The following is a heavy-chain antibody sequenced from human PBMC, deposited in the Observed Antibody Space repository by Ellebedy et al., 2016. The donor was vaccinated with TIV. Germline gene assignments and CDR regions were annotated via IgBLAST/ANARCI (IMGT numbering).Heavy chain of an antibody. J-gene: IGHJ5*02. CDR1: GGSVSSGGYY. CDR3: ARSLGPRQWLVRFDP. V-gene: IGHV4-61*08. CDR2: VYYSGST. D-gene: IGHD6-19*01. Sequence: SETLSLTXTVSGGSVSSGGYYWSWIRQPPGKGLEWIGCVYYSGSTNYNPSLKSRVTISVDTSKNQFSLNLSSVTAADTAVYYCARSLGPRQWLVRFDPWGQGTLVTVSS.